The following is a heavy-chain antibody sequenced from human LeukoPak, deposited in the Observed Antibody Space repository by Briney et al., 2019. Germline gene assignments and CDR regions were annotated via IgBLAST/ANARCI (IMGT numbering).Heavy chain of an antibody. CDR1: GFTFSDYY. Sequence: TSGGSLRLSCAASGFTFSDYYMSWLRQAPGKGLEWVSYISSSGSTIYYADSVKGRFTISRDNAKNSLYLQMNSLRAEDTAVYYCARAEPNYYDFWSGYYMDYWGQGTLVTVSS. D-gene: IGHD3-3*01. CDR3: ARAEPNYYDFWSGYYMDY. V-gene: IGHV3-11*04. J-gene: IGHJ4*02. CDR2: ISSSGSTI.